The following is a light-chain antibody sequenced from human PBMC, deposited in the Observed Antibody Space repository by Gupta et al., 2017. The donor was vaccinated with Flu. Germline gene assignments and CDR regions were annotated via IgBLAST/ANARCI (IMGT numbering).Light chain of an antibody. CDR1: QDITKY. J-gene: IGKJ5*01. Sequence: DIQMTQSPPSLSASVGDRVTITCQASQDITKYLNWYQQKPGEAPKLLIYDASNLETGVPSRFSGSGFGTHFTFTISSLQPEDIATYYCHQGDKFPITFGQGTRMEIK. CDR2: DAS. V-gene: IGKV1-33*01. CDR3: HQGDKFPIT.